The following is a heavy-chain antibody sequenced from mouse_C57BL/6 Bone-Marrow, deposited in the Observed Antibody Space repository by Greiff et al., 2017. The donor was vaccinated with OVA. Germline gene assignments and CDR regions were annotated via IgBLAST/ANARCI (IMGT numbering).Heavy chain of an antibody. CDR1: GYSITSGYY. V-gene: IGHV3-6*01. CDR3: ASAFYWFAY. J-gene: IGHJ3*01. Sequence: ESGPGLVKPSQSLSLTCSVTGYSITSGYYWNWIRQFPGNKLEWMGYISYDGSNNYNPSPKNRISITRDTSKNQFFLKLNSVTTEDTATYYCASAFYWFAYWGQGTLVTVAA. CDR2: ISYDGSN.